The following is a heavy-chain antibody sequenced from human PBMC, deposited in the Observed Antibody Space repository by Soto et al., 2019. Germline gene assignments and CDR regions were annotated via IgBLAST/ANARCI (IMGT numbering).Heavy chain of an antibody. D-gene: IGHD2-15*01. V-gene: IGHV2-5*01. CDR1: GFSLTTSGVS. CDR2: IYWNDDK. J-gene: IGHJ4*02. CDR3: AYRVCSRGSFDY. Sequence: QITLKESGPTLVKPTQTLTLTCTFSGFSLTTSGVSVGWISQPPGKALEWLASIYWNDDKRYSPSLKSRLTPTKGNAKKQVVLTMTNMDPVDTATYYCAYRVCSRGSFDYWGQGTLVTVSS.